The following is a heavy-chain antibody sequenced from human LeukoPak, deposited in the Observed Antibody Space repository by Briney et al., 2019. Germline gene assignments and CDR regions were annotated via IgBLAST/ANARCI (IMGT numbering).Heavy chain of an antibody. J-gene: IGHJ3*02. CDR1: GYTFTGYY. Sequence: ASVKVSCKASGYTFTGYYMHWVRQAPGQGLEWMGWINPNSGGTNYAQKFQGRVTMTRDTSIGTAYMELSRLRSDDTAVYYCARHCSSTGCYDAFDIWGQGTMVTVSS. D-gene: IGHD2-2*01. CDR2: INPNSGGT. CDR3: ARHCSSTGCYDAFDI. V-gene: IGHV1-2*02.